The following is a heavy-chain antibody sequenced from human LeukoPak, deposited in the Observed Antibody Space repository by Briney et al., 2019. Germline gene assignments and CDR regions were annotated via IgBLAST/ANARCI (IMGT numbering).Heavy chain of an antibody. CDR2: MNPNSGNT. CDR1: GYTFTSYD. J-gene: IGHJ6*03. Sequence: ASVKVSCKASGYTFTSYDINWVRQATGQGLEWMGWMNPNSGNTGYAQRFQGRVTITRNTSISTAYMELSSLRSEDTAVYYCARGYGSGSYYTPYYYYYMDVWGKGTTVTVSS. V-gene: IGHV1-8*03. CDR3: ARGYGSGSYYTPYYYYYMDV. D-gene: IGHD3-10*01.